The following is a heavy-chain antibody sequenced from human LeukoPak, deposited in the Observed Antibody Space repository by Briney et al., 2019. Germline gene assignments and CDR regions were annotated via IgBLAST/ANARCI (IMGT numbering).Heavy chain of an antibody. J-gene: IGHJ6*03. CDR2: TYYSGST. Sequence: SETLSLTCTVFGGSISSYYWSWIRQPPGKGLEWIGYTYYSGSTNYNPSLKSRVTISVDTSKNQFSLKLSSVTAADTAVYYCARGPYCSGGSCYSSHYYYYMDVWGKGTTVTVSS. D-gene: IGHD2-15*01. V-gene: IGHV4-59*01. CDR1: GGSISSYY. CDR3: ARGPYCSGGSCYSSHYYYYMDV.